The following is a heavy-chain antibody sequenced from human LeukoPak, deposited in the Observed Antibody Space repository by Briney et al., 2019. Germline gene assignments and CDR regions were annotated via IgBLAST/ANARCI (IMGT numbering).Heavy chain of an antibody. CDR1: GGTFSSYA. J-gene: IGHJ6*02. CDR3: ATHYGSGSDYYYGMDV. D-gene: IGHD3-10*01. CDR2: IIPILGIA. Sequence: ASVKVSCKASGGTFSSYAISWVRQAPGQGLEWMGRIIPILGIANYAQKFQGRVTITADKSTSTAYMELSSLRSEDTAVYYCATHYGSGSDYYYGMDVWGQGTTVTVSS. V-gene: IGHV1-69*04.